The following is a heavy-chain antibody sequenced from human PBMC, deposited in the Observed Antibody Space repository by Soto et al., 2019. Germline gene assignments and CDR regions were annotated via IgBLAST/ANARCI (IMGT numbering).Heavy chain of an antibody. CDR2: INHNGGNT. V-gene: IGHV3-23*01. CDR3: ARVRIQIWFLFDS. Sequence: EVQLLESGGGLVQPGGSLRLSCAASGFSFNTYAMSWVRQAPGKGLEWVSIINHNGGNTYYADSVKGRFTISRDNSKNTLFLQMKSLRAEDTAVYYCARVRIQIWFLFDSWGQGDLVTVSS. D-gene: IGHD5-18*01. CDR1: GFSFNTYA. J-gene: IGHJ4*02.